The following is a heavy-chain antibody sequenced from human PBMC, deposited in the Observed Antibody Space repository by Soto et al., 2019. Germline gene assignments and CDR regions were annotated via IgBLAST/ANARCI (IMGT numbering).Heavy chain of an antibody. CDR2: IIPVLDVE. J-gene: IGHJ6*02. D-gene: IGHD2-15*01. Sequence: QVQLVQSGAEVKKPGSSVKVSCKASGGSFTSFIVTWVRQAPGQGLEWMGRIIPVLDVEYYAQKFQGRLTITADKSTNTAYMELRSLRSEDTAVYYCAKSPDPGSATPSYYDMDVWGLWTTVTVSS. CDR1: GGSFTSFI. CDR3: AKSPDPGSATPSYYDMDV. V-gene: IGHV1-69*02.